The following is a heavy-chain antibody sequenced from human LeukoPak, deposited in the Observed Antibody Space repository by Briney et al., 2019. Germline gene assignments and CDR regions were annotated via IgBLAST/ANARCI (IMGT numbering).Heavy chain of an antibody. J-gene: IGHJ5*02. V-gene: IGHV4-61*01. Sequence: SETLSLTCTVSGGSVSSGSYYWSWIRQPPGKGLEWIGYIYYSGSTNYNPSLKSRVTISVDTSKNQFSLKLSSVSAADTAVYYCARDHLGVSEYSGYDPWGFDPWGQGTLVTVSS. CDR2: IYYSGST. CDR1: GGSVSSGSYY. CDR3: ARDHLGVSEYSGYDPWGFDP. D-gene: IGHD5-12*01.